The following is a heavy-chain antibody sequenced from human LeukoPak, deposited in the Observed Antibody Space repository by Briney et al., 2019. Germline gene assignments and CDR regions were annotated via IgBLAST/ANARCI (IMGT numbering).Heavy chain of an antibody. J-gene: IGHJ6*02. Sequence: LPGGSLRLSCAASGFTVSSNYMSWVRQAPGKGLEWVSVIYSGGSTYYADSVKGRFTISRDNSKNTLYLQMNSLRAEDTAVYYCAREAAGIGDYYGMDVWGQGTTVTVPS. CDR3: AREAAGIGDYYGMDV. V-gene: IGHV3-53*01. D-gene: IGHD6-13*01. CDR2: IYSGGST. CDR1: GFTVSSNY.